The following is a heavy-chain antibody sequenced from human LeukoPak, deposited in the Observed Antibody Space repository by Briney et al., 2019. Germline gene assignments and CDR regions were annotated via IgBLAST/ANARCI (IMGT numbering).Heavy chain of an antibody. CDR2: ISGSGGNT. CDR1: GFTFNRHW. Sequence: GGSLRLSCAASGFTFNRHWMHWVRQAPGKGLEWVSSISGSGGNTYYADSVKDRFTISRDNSKNTLYLQMNSLRAEDTAVYYCAKLPDYGDHFDYWGQGTLVTVSS. J-gene: IGHJ4*02. D-gene: IGHD4-17*01. V-gene: IGHV3-23*01. CDR3: AKLPDYGDHFDY.